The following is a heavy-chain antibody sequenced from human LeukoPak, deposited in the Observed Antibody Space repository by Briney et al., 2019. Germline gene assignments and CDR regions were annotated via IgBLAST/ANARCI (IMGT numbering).Heavy chain of an antibody. V-gene: IGHV1-8*01. J-gene: IGHJ4*02. CDR2: MNPNSGNT. Sequence: ASVKVSCKASGYTFSSYDINWVRQATGQGLEWMGWMNPNSGNTDYAQRFQGRVTMTRNTSISTAYMELSSLRSEDTAVYYCARGDFGDYFLDYWGQGTLVTVSS. D-gene: IGHD4-17*01. CDR3: ARGDFGDYFLDY. CDR1: GYTFSSYD.